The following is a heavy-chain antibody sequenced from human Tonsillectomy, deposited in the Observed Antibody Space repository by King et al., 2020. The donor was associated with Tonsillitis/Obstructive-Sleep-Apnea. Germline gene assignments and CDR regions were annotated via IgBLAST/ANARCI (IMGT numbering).Heavy chain of an antibody. CDR3: AKISSWEFLRYLDY. CDR1: GFTFSTYA. CDR2: ISGSGATT. D-gene: IGHD3-10*01. V-gene: IGHV3-23*04. J-gene: IGHJ4*02. Sequence: VQLVESGGLLLQPGGSLRLSCAASGFTFSTYAMSWVRQAPGKGLEWVSSISGSGATTYYADSVKGRFTIARDNSKNTLYLQMNTLIAEDTAIYYCAKISSWEFLRYLDYWGQGTLVTVYS.